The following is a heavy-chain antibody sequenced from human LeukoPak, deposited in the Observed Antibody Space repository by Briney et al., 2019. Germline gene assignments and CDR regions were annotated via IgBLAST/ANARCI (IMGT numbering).Heavy chain of an antibody. CDR2: TYYRSKWYN. CDR3: ARGRQEPGGTIFDY. Sequence: SQTLSLTCAISGDSVSSNSVAWNWIRQSPSRGLEWLGRTYYRSKWYNDYAVSVKSRITINPDTSKNQFSLQLNSVTPEDTAVYYCARGRQEPGGTIFDYWGQGTLVTVSS. CDR1: GDSVSSNSVA. V-gene: IGHV6-1*01. D-gene: IGHD1-14*01. J-gene: IGHJ4*02.